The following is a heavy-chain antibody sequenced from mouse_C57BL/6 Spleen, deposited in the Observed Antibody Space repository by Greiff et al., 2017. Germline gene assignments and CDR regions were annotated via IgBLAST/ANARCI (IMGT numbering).Heavy chain of an antibody. J-gene: IGHJ1*03. D-gene: IGHD1-1*01. CDR1: GFTFSDYG. CDR3: ARGVYYYGSSGYFDV. CDR2: ISSGSSTI. Sequence: EVMLVESGGGLVKPGGSLKLSCAASGFTFSDYGMHWVRQAPEKGLEWVAYISSGSSTIYYADTVKGRFTISRDNAKNTLFLQMTSLRSEDTAMYYCARGVYYYGSSGYFDVWGTGTTVTVSS. V-gene: IGHV5-17*01.